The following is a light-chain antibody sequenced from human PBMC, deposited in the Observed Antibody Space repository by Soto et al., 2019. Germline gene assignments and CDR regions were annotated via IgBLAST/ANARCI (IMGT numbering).Light chain of an antibody. CDR2: WAS. J-gene: IGKJ1*01. Sequence: DIVMTQSPDSLAVSLGERATINCKSSQSVLHSSNNKNYLAWYQQKPGQPPKLLISWASTRESGVPDRFSASGSGTDFTLTISSLQAEDVAVYYCQQYYTIPPTFGQGTRWNSN. CDR1: QSVLHSSNNKNY. V-gene: IGKV4-1*01. CDR3: QQYYTIPPT.